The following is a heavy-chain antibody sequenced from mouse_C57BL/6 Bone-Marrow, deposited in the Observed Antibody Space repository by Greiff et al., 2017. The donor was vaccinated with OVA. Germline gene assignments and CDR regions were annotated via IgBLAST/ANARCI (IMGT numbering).Heavy chain of an antibody. CDR2: INYDGSST. J-gene: IGHJ1*03. CDR3: ARGGWDWYFDV. D-gene: IGHD3-3*01. V-gene: IGHV5-16*01. CDR1: GFTFSDYY. Sequence: EVQLQESEGGLVQPGSSMKLSCTASGFTFSDYYMAWVRQVPETGLEWVANINYDGSSTYYLDSLKSRFIISRDNAKNILYLQMSSLKSEDTATYYCARGGWDWYFDVWGTGTTVTVSS.